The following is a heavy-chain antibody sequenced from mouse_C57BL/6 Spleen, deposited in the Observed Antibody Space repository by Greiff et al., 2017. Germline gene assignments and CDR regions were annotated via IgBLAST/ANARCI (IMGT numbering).Heavy chain of an antibody. D-gene: IGHD1-1*01. V-gene: IGHV3-8*01. CDR3: ARLVSTVVATRYFDV. J-gene: IGHJ1*03. Sequence: EVHLVESGPGLAKPSQTLSLTCSVTGYSITSDYWNWIRKFPGNKLEYMGYISYSGSTYYNPSLKSRIAITRDTSKNQYYLQLNSVTTEDTATYYCARLVSTVVATRYFDVWGTGTTVTVSS. CDR1: GYSITSDY. CDR2: ISYSGST.